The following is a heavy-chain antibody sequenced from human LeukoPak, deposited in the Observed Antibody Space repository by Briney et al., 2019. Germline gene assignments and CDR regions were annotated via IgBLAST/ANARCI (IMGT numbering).Heavy chain of an antibody. CDR1: GGSIRSYY. CDR2: IYYSGST. V-gene: IGHV4-59*12. CDR3: AKGSQSFDI. Sequence: PSETLSLTCTVSGGSIRSYYWSWIRQPPGKGLEWLGYIYYSGSTNYNPSLKSRVTISVDTSKNQFSLKLSSVTAADTAVYYCAKGSQSFDIWGQGTMVTVSS. J-gene: IGHJ3*02.